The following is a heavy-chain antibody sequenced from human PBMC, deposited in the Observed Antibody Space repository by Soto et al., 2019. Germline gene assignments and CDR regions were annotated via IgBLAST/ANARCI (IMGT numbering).Heavy chain of an antibody. CDR2: VNPNSGNT. J-gene: IGHJ6*02. Sequence: QVQLVQSGAEVKKPGASVKVSCKASGYTFTSYDINWVRQATGQVLEWMGWVNPNSGNTGYAQKFQGRVTMTRHTSIRTAYMELSSLRSEDTAVYYCARGPGIVADMTLYYYYGMDVWGQGTTVTVSS. CDR1: GYTFTSYD. D-gene: IGHD2-21*01. CDR3: ARGPGIVADMTLYYYYGMDV. V-gene: IGHV1-8*01.